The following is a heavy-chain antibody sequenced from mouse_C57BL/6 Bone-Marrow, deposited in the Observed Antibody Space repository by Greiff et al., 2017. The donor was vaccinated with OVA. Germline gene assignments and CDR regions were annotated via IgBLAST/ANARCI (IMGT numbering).Heavy chain of an antibody. CDR2: ISNGGGST. D-gene: IGHD2-1*01. CDR1: GFTFSDYY. J-gene: IGHJ2*01. V-gene: IGHV5-12*01. Sequence: DVQLVESGGGLVQPGGSLKLSCAASGFTFSDYYMYWVRQTPEKRLEWVAYISNGGGSTYYPDTVKGRFTISRDNAKNTLYLQMSRLKSEDTAMYYCARDGNSFFDYWGQGTTLTVSS. CDR3: ARDGNSFFDY.